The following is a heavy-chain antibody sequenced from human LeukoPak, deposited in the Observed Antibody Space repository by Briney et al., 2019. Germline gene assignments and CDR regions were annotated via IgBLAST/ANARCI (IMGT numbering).Heavy chain of an antibody. D-gene: IGHD5-18*01. CDR2: IIPIFGTA. Sequence: SVKVSCKASGGTFSSYAISWVRQAPGQGLEWMGRIIPIFGTANYAQKFQGRVTITTDESTSTAYMELSSLRSEDTAVYYSARDTLWIHSAGYYFDYWGQGTLVTVSS. V-gene: IGHV1-69*05. J-gene: IGHJ4*02. CDR1: GGTFSSYA. CDR3: ARDTLWIHSAGYYFDY.